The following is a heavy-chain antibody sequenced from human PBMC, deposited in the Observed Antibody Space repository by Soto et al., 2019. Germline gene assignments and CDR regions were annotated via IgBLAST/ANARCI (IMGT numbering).Heavy chain of an antibody. J-gene: IGHJ3*02. D-gene: IGHD7-27*01. V-gene: IGHV4-39*01. CDR1: GGSISSSSYY. CDR2: IYYSGST. Sequence: SETLSLTCTVSGGSISSSSYYWGWIRQPPGKGLAWIGRIYYSGSTYYNPSLKSRFTISVDTSKNQFSLNLSSVTAADTAVYYCARGANWGAFDIWGQGTMVTVSS. CDR3: ARGANWGAFDI.